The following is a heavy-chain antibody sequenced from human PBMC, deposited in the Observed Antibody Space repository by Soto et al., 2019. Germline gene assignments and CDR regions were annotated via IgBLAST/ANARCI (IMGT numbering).Heavy chain of an antibody. D-gene: IGHD3-3*01. V-gene: IGHV4-34*01. J-gene: IGHJ5*02. CDR2: INHSGST. CDR1: CGSFSGYY. Sequence: SETLSLTCAVYCGSFSGYYWSWIRQPPGKGLEWIGEINHSGSTNYNPSLKSRVTISVDTSKNQFSLKLSSVTAADTAVYYCARGGPIFGVVIMRSWWSDPWGQGTLVTVSS. CDR3: ARGGPIFGVVIMRSWWSDP.